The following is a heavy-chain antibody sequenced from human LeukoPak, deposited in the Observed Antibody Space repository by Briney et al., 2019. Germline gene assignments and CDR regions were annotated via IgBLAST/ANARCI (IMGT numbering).Heavy chain of an antibody. J-gene: IGHJ6*03. D-gene: IGHD4-11*01. CDR3: ARRTTVTTLGYYYYYMDV. V-gene: IGHV4-59*01. Sequence: PSETLSLTCTVSGGSISSYYWSWIRQPPGKGLEWIGYIYYSGSTKYTPSLQSRVTISVDTSKNPFSLKLSSVTAADTAVYYCARRTTVTTLGYYYYYMDVWGKGTTVTVSS. CDR1: GGSISSYY. CDR2: IYYSGST.